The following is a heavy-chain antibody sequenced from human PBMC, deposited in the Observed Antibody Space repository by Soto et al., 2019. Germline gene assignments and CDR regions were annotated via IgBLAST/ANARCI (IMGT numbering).Heavy chain of an antibody. J-gene: IGHJ5*01. Sequence: SGTLSLTCTVSGGAINSYYWTWIRQPAGKGLEWIGRIYSSGSTKYNPSLQSRVTMSLDTSKNQFSLRLTSVTAADTAVYYCARGQGCSDWLDSWGQGTWDTVSA. V-gene: IGHV4-4*07. CDR3: ARGQGCSDWLDS. D-gene: IGHD3-10*02. CDR2: IYSSGST. CDR1: GGAINSYY.